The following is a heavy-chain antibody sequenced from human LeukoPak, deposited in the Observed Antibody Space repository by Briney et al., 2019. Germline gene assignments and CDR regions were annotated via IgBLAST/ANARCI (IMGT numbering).Heavy chain of an antibody. CDR1: GFTFSSYW. CDR2: IKQDGSEK. V-gene: IGHV3-7*01. D-gene: IGHD6-13*01. J-gene: IGHJ4*02. CDR3: ARDWGGIAAAVFDY. Sequence: GGSLRLSCAASGFTFSSYWMSWVRQAPGKGLEWVANIKQDGSEKYYVDSVKGRFTISRDNAKNSLYPQMNSLRAEDTAVYYCARDWGGIAAAVFDYWGQGTLVTVSS.